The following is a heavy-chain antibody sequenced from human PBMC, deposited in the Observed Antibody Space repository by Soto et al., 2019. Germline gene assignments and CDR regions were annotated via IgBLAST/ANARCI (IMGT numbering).Heavy chain of an antibody. CDR1: GGSFSGYY. CDR3: ARLYGIAVAGTDLDAFDI. J-gene: IGHJ3*02. V-gene: IGHV4-34*01. Sequence: SETLSLTCAVYGGSFSGYYWSWIRQPPGKGLEWIGEINHSGSTNYNPSLKSRVTISVDTSKNQFSLKLSSVIAADTAVYYCARLYGIAVAGTDLDAFDIWGQGTMVTVSS. D-gene: IGHD6-19*01. CDR2: INHSGST.